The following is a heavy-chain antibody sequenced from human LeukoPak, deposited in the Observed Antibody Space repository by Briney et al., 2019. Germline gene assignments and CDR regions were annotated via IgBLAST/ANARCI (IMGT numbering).Heavy chain of an antibody. D-gene: IGHD2-21*02. CDR2: INGAGSIT. J-gene: IGHJ4*02. Sequence: GGSLRLSCAASGFTFSSFWMHWVRQAPGEGLVWVSRINGAGSITTYADSVKGRFTISRDNAKNTLYLQMSSLRAEDTAVYYCTRAVAVTAPDSWGQGTLVTVSS. CDR3: TRAVAVTAPDS. V-gene: IGHV3-74*01. CDR1: GFTFSSFW.